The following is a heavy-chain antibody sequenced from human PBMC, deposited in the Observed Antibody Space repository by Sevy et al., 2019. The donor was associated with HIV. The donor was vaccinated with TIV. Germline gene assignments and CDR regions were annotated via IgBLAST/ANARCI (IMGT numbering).Heavy chain of an antibody. CDR1: GYTFTGYY. CDR3: GRDQGYSGYDK. Sequence: ASVKVSCKASGYTFTGYYMHWVRQAPGQGLEWMGWINPNSGGTNYAEKFQGRVTMTRDTSISTAYMELSRLRSDDTAVYYCGRDQGYSGYDKWGQGTLVTVSS. CDR2: INPNSGGT. J-gene: IGHJ4*02. V-gene: IGHV1-2*02. D-gene: IGHD5-12*01.